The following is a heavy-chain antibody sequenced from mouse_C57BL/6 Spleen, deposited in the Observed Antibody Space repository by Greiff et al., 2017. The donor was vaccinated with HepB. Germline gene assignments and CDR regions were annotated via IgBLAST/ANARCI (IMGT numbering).Heavy chain of an antibody. CDR1: GYTFTSYW. J-gene: IGHJ2*01. Sequence: QVQLQQSGAELVKPGASVKLSCKASGYTFTSYWMQWVKQRPGQGLEWIGEIDPSDSYTNYNQKFKGKATLTVDTSSSTAYMQLSSLTSEDSAVYYCARPGYDSDYWGQGTTLTVSS. CDR2: IDPSDSYT. V-gene: IGHV1-50*01. CDR3: ARPGYDSDY. D-gene: IGHD2-4*01.